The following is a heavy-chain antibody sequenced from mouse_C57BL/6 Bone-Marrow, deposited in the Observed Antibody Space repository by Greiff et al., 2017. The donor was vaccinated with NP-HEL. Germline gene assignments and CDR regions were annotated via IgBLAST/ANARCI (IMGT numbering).Heavy chain of an antibody. Sequence: EVQLQQSGAELVRPGASVKLSCTASGFNIKDDYMHWVKQRPEQGLEWIGWIDPENGDTEYASKFQGKATMTADTSSNTAYLQLSSLTSEDTAVYYCTTFDNDGGAYAMDYWGQGTSVTVSS. D-gene: IGHD2-4*01. CDR2: IDPENGDT. V-gene: IGHV14-4*01. CDR3: TTFDNDGGAYAMDY. J-gene: IGHJ4*01. CDR1: GFNIKDDY.